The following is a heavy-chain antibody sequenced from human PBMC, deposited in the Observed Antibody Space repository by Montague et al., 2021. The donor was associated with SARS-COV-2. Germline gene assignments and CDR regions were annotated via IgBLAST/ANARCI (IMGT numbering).Heavy chain of an antibody. J-gene: IGHJ5*02. CDR1: GFTFSSYT. CDR3: ARENCRIAGCGSTLAWFDP. D-gene: IGHD6-13*01. Sequence: SLRLSCAASGFTFSSYTMIWVRQAPGKGLEYVSSISSNGYYIYYADSLKGRFTISRDNARNSLSLQMNSLRAEDTAVYYCARENCRIAGCGSTLAWFDPWGQGTRVTVSS. V-gene: IGHV3-21*01. CDR2: ISSNGYYI.